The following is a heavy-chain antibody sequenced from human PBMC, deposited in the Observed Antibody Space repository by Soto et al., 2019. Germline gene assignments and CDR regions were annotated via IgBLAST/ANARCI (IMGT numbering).Heavy chain of an antibody. V-gene: IGHV3-53*01. CDR1: GFTVTGSY. J-gene: IGHJ6*02. D-gene: IGHD2-2*01. Sequence: GGSLRLSSATSGFTVTGSYISWVRQAPGKGLEWVSLIFTGGTIYYADSVKGRCTISRDNAKNSLYLQMNSLRAEDTAVYYCARDSVVVPAATNYYYYYGMDVWGQGTTVTVSS. CDR2: IFTGGTI. CDR3: ARDSVVVPAATNYYYYYGMDV.